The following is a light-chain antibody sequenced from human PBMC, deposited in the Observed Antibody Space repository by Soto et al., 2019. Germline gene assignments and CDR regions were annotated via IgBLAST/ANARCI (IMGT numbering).Light chain of an antibody. V-gene: IGKV3-20*01. CDR1: QSINNRY. Sequence: EIVLTQSPGTLSLSPGERATLSCRASQSINNRYLAWYQQKPGQAPRLLIYGASSRATGIPDRFSGSGSGTDFALSISRLEAEGFAVYYCQQFGSSPGFTFGPGTKVDIK. J-gene: IGKJ3*01. CDR3: QQFGSSPGFT. CDR2: GAS.